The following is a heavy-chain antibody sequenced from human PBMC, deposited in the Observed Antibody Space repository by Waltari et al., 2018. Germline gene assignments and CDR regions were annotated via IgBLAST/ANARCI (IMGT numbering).Heavy chain of an antibody. D-gene: IGHD4-17*01. CDR2: ISNSGSST. CDR3: AGVLRWYFDY. CDR1: GLTFSTYA. Sequence: EVQLLESGGGLVQPGGSLRLFCVDSGLTFSTYAITWVRQAPGKGLEWVSTISNSGSSTDYADAVKGRFTISRDNAKNSLYLQMNSLRAEDTAVYYCAGVLRWYFDYWGQGTLVTVSS. J-gene: IGHJ4*02. V-gene: IGHV3-48*04.